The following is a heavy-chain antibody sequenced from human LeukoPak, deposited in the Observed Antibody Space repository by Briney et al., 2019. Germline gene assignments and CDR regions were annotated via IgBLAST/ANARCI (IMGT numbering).Heavy chain of an antibody. D-gene: IGHD5-24*01. CDR1: GYTFTGYY. CDR2: INPNSGGT. CDR3: ATTVEMTTNWGAFV. Sequence: GASVKVSCKASGYTFTGYYMHWVRQAPGQGLEWMGWINPNSGGTKYAQKFRGRVTMTRDTSISTVYMELRRLRSDDTAVYYCATTVEMTTNWGAFVWGQGTMVTVSS. V-gene: IGHV1-2*02. J-gene: IGHJ3*01.